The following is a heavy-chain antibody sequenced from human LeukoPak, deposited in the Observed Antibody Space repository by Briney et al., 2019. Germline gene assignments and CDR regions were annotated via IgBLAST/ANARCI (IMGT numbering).Heavy chain of an antibody. CDR1: GFTFSSYG. CDR3: AKGFSSLATFFDY. V-gene: IGHV3-33*06. Sequence: GGSLRLSCAASGFTFSSYGMHWVRQAPGKGLEWVAVIWYDGSNKYYADSVKGGFTISRDNSKNTLYLQMNRLRAEDTAVYYCAKGFSSLATFFDYWGQGTLVTVSS. D-gene: IGHD2-2*01. CDR2: IWYDGSNK. J-gene: IGHJ4*02.